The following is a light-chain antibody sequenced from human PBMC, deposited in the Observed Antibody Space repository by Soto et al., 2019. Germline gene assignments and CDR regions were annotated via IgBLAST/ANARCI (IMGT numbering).Light chain of an antibody. CDR1: SSNIGSNY. V-gene: IGLV1-47*01. CDR3: AAWDDSLSGVV. CDR2: RNS. Sequence: QPVLTQSPSASGTPGQRVTISCSGSSSNIGSNYVYWYQQLPGTVPQLLIYRNSERPSGVPDRFSGSKSGTSASLAISGLRSEDEADYYCAAWDDSLSGVVFGGGTKVTVL. J-gene: IGLJ2*01.